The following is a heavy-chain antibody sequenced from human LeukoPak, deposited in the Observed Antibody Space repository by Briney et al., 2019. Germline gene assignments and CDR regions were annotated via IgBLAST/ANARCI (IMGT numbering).Heavy chain of an antibody. CDR2: ISGSGGSA. Sequence: GGSLRLSCAASGFTFSSYAMSWVRQAPGKGLEWVSAISGSGGSAYYADSVKGRFTISRDNSKNTLYLQMNSLRAEDTALYYCAKDPIGSAGSGSYYYWGQGTLVTVSS. V-gene: IGHV3-23*01. D-gene: IGHD1-26*01. J-gene: IGHJ4*02. CDR3: AKDPIGSAGSGSYYY. CDR1: GFTFSSYA.